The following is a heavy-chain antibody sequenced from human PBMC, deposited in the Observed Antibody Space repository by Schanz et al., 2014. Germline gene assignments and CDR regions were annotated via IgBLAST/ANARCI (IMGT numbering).Heavy chain of an antibody. V-gene: IGHV1-69*04. CDR1: GGTFSSYA. CDR2: IIPILGIA. Sequence: QVQLVQSGAEVKKPGSPVKVSCKSSGGTFSSYAISWVRQAPGQGLEWMGRIIPILGIATYAQKFQGRLTITADKSTSTAYMELSSLRSEDTAMYYCARDYYDSSGYYYCDYWGQGTLVNGSS. D-gene: IGHD3-22*01. J-gene: IGHJ4*02. CDR3: ARDYYDSSGYYYCDY.